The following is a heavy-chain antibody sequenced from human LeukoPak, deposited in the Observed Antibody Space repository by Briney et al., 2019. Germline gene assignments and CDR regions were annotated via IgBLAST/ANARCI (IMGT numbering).Heavy chain of an antibody. CDR3: ARPLNYGSGSYPRPVDY. Sequence: GGSLRLSCAASGFTFGSYWMSWVRQAPGKGLEWVANIKQDGSDKFYVDSVEGRFTISRDNAKNSLYLQMNSLRVEDTAVYYCARPLNYGSGSYPRPVDYWGQGTLVTVSS. V-gene: IGHV3-7*01. CDR2: IKQDGSDK. CDR1: GFTFGSYW. J-gene: IGHJ4*02. D-gene: IGHD3-10*01.